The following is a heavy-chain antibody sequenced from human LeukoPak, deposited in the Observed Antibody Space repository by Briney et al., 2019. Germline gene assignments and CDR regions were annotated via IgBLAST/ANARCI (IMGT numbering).Heavy chain of an antibody. V-gene: IGHV4-39*01. CDR3: ARPYYYGSQGWFDP. D-gene: IGHD3-10*01. CDR1: GFTFSSYG. CDR2: VFYSGST. J-gene: IGHJ5*02. Sequence: GSLRLSCAASGFTFSSYGMHWVRQAPGKGLEWIGSVFYSGSTYYNPSLKSRVTISVDTSKNQFSLKLSSVTAADTAVYYCARPYYYGSQGWFDPWGQGTLVTVSS.